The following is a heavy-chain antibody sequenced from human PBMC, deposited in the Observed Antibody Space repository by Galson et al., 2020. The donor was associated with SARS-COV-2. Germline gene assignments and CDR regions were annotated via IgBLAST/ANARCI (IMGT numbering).Heavy chain of an antibody. D-gene: IGHD3-16*01. V-gene: IGHV3-30*04. J-gene: IGHJ5*02. CDR1: GFTFSSYA. CDR3: ARDGGSWFDP. CDR2: ISYDGSNK. Sequence: GGSLRLSCAASGFTFSSYAMHWVRQAPGKGLEWVAVISYDGSNKYYADSVKGRFTISRDNSKNTLYLQMNSLRAEDTAVYYCARDGGSWFDPWGQGTLVTVSS.